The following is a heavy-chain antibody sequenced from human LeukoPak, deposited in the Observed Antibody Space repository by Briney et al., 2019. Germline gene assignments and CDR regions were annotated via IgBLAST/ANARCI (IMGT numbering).Heavy chain of an antibody. V-gene: IGHV3-21*01. CDR1: GFTFSSYS. Sequence: PGGSQRLSCAASGFTFSSYSMNWVRQAPGKGLEWVSSISISSSYIYYADSVEGRFTISRDNAKNSLYLRMNSLRAEDTAVYYCARVAVRDDILTGYYALDAFDIWGQGTMITVSS. D-gene: IGHD3-9*01. CDR3: ARVAVRDDILTGYYALDAFDI. CDR2: ISISSSYI. J-gene: IGHJ3*02.